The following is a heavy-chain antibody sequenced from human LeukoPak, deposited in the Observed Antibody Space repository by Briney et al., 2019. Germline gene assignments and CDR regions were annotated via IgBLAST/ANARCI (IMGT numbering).Heavy chain of an antibody. D-gene: IGHD1-26*01. V-gene: IGHV3-20*04. CDR3: ARERSGSYYYFDY. Sequence: GGSLRLSCAASGFTFDDYGMAWVRQSPGKGLEWVSGINWNGSTTGYADSVKGRFTISRDNAKNSVYLQMNSLRAEDTALYYCARERSGSYYYFDYWGQGTLVTVSS. J-gene: IGHJ4*02. CDR1: GFTFDDYG. CDR2: INWNGSTT.